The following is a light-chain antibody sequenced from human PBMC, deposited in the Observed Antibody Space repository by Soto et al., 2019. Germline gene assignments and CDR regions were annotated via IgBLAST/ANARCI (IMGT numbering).Light chain of an antibody. J-gene: IGKJ4*01. CDR1: QSVSSN. Sequence: EIVMTQSPGTLSVSPGERVTLSCRASQSVSSNLAWHQQKPGQAPKVLIYGASTRATGIPARFSGSGSETEFTLTISSLQSEDVAVYYCQQYSNWPLTFGGGTKVEIK. CDR2: GAS. V-gene: IGKV3-15*01. CDR3: QQYSNWPLT.